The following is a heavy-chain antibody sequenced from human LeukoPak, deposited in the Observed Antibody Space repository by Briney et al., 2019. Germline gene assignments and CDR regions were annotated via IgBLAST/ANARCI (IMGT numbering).Heavy chain of an antibody. CDR3: ARVDVVVPAAFDY. V-gene: IGHV3-30*04. J-gene: IGHJ4*02. CDR2: ISYDGSNK. CDR1: GFTFSSYA. D-gene: IGHD2-2*01. Sequence: PGRSLRLSCAASGFTFSSYAMHWVRQAPGKGLEWVAVISYDGSNKYYADSVKGRFTISRDNSKNTLYLQMNSLRAEDTAVYYCARVDVVVPAAFDYWGQGTLVTVSS.